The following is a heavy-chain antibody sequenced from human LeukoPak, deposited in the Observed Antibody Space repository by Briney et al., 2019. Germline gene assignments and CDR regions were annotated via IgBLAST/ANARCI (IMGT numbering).Heavy chain of an antibody. Sequence: PGGSLRLSCAASGFTFDDYTMHWVRQAPGKGLEWVSLISWDGGSTYYADSVKGRFTISRDNSKNTLYLQMNSLRAEDTAVYYCAKSNALLWFGEFLDAFDSWGQGTMVTVSS. CDR2: ISWDGGST. CDR3: AKSNALLWFGEFLDAFDS. D-gene: IGHD3-10*01. J-gene: IGHJ3*02. V-gene: IGHV3-43*01. CDR1: GFTFDDYT.